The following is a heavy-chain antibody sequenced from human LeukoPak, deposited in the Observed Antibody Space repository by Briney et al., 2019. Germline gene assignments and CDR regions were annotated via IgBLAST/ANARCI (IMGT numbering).Heavy chain of an antibody. V-gene: IGHV3-48*01. D-gene: IGHD6-19*01. J-gene: IGHJ4*02. Sequence: GGSLRLSCVGSGFTFSSYSMNWVRQAPGKGLEWVSYISGTSNTIYYDDSVKGRFTVSRDNSKNTVYLQITSVRAEDTGVYYCAKDHLPGIVVADRDYWGQGTLVTVSS. CDR2: ISGTSNTI. CDR3: AKDHLPGIVVADRDY. CDR1: GFTFSSYS.